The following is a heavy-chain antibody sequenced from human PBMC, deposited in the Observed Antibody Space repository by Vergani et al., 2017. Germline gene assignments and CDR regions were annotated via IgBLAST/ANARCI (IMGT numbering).Heavy chain of an antibody. CDR3: ARGGVYYDYIWEGNWFDP. J-gene: IGHJ5*02. D-gene: IGHD3-16*01. CDR1: GYTLTELS. V-gene: IGHV1-24*01. CDR2: FDPEDGET. Sequence: QVQLVQSGAEVKKPGASVKVSCKVSGYTLTELSMHWVRQAPGKGLEWMGGFDPEDGETIYAQKFQGWVTMTRDTSISTAYMELSRLRSDDTAVYYCARGGVYYDYIWEGNWFDPWGQGTLVTVSS.